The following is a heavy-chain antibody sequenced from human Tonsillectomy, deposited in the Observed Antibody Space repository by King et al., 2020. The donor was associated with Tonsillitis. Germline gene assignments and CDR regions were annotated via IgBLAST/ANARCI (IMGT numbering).Heavy chain of an antibody. J-gene: IGHJ4*02. Sequence: QLVQSGAEVKKPGASVKVSCKASGYIFTNFGITWVRQAPGQGLEWMGWIGVYHGNTDYAQKLQGRVTMTTDTSTNTAYMELRSLTSDDTAVYFCAREFIANGELGYGGQVTPLTVSS. V-gene: IGHV1-18*04. CDR3: AREFIANGELGY. CDR1: GYIFTNFG. D-gene: IGHD1-7*01. CDR2: IGVYHGNT.